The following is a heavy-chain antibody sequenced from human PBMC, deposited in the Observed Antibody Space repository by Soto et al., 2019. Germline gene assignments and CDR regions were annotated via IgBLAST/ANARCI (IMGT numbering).Heavy chain of an antibody. CDR2: ISPYTGNT. CDR1: GYIFVNYG. J-gene: IGHJ6*02. CDR3: VMVDNYVTPTPQDV. D-gene: IGHD3-16*01. Sequence: QVQLVQSGDEVKKPEASVKVSCKASGYIFVNYGIAWVRQAPGQGLEWMGWISPYTGNTHSATKIQGRLTMTTDTSTSTAYMDLGSLTSDDTAVYYCVMVDNYVTPTPQDVWGQVTTVTVSS. V-gene: IGHV1-18*01.